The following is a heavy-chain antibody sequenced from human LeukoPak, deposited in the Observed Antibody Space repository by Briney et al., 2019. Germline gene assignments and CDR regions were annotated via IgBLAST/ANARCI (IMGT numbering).Heavy chain of an antibody. CDR3: ARTWGVLDWFDP. CDR1: GGTFTSYA. CDR2: IIPIFGTA. V-gene: IGHV1-69*13. J-gene: IGHJ5*02. D-gene: IGHD2-8*01. Sequence: SLKVSCKASGGTFTSYAISWVRQAPGQGLEWMGGIIPIFGTANYAQKFQARVTITADESTSTADVELSSLRSEDTAVYYCARTWGVLDWFDPWGQGTLVTVSS.